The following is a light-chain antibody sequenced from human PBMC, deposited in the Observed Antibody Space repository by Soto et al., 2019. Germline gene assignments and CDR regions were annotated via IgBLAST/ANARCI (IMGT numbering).Light chain of an antibody. V-gene: IGLV1-51*01. Sequence: QSVLTQPPSVSAAPGQKVTISCSGSSSNIGGNSVSWYQQLPGTAPKLLIYDDNKRPSGIPDRFSGSKSGTSATLGITGFKTGDEADYYCGSWDSSLSAYVLGTGTKV. J-gene: IGLJ1*01. CDR1: SSNIGGNS. CDR3: GSWDSSLSAYV. CDR2: DDN.